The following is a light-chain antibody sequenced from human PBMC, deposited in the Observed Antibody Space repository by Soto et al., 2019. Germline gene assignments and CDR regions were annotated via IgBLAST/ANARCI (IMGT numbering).Light chain of an antibody. Sequence: EIVLTQSPGTLSLSPGERATLSCRASQSLSSSDLAWYQHKPGQAPRLLIYGASSRATGIPNRFSGSGSGTDFTLTITRLEPDDYAVYYFQQYGSSPRTFGQGTKVEIK. J-gene: IGKJ1*01. CDR2: GAS. CDR1: QSLSSSD. CDR3: QQYGSSPRT. V-gene: IGKV3-20*01.